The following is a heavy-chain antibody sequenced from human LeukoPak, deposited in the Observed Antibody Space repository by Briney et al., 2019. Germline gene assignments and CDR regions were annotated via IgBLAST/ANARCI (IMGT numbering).Heavy chain of an antibody. CDR2: MNPNSGNT. Sequence: ASVKVSCKASGYTFTSYDINWVRQATGQGLEWMGWMNPNSGNTGYAQKFQGRVTMTRNTSISTAYMELSSLRSEDTAVYYCARKRYSSSWYSYNWFDPWAREPWSPSPQ. D-gene: IGHD6-13*01. CDR1: GYTFTSYD. J-gene: IGHJ5*02. V-gene: IGHV1-8*01. CDR3: ARKRYSSSWYSYNWFDP.